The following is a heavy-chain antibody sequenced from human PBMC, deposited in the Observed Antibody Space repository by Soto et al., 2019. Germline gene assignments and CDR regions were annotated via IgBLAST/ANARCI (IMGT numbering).Heavy chain of an antibody. D-gene: IGHD6-19*01. CDR2: IYYSGST. CDR3: ASTAHSSGWYSGGFDY. Sequence: QVQLQESGPGLVKPSETLSLTCTVSGGSISSYYWSWIRQPPGKGLEWIGYIYYSGSTNYNPSLKSRVTISVDTSKNQFSLKLSSVTAADTAVNYCASTAHSSGWYSGGFDYWGQGTLVTVSS. V-gene: IGHV4-59*01. CDR1: GGSISSYY. J-gene: IGHJ4*02.